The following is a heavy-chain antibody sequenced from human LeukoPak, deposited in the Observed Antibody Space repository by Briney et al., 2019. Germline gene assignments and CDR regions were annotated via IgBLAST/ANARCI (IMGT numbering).Heavy chain of an antibody. CDR3: ARSSDYDILTGNALSTFDI. Sequence: SETLSLTCTISGGSVSSYYWSWIRQPPGKGPEWIGYIYYSGNTNYNPSLKSRVTISVDTSKNQFSLKLSSVTAADTAVYYCARSSDYDILTGNALSTFDIWGQGTMVTVSS. D-gene: IGHD3-9*01. J-gene: IGHJ3*02. CDR1: GGSVSSYY. V-gene: IGHV4-59*02. CDR2: IYYSGNT.